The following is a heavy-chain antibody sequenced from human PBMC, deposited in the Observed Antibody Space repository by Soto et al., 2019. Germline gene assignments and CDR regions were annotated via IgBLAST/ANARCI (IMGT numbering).Heavy chain of an antibody. CDR2: ISYDGGLQ. CDR3: VSDRGYGHASVPYS. CDR1: GFTFSSYG. J-gene: IGHJ4*02. Sequence: QAQLVESGGGVMKPGRSRRLSSAASGFTFSSYGMHWVRQAPGTGLERVAVISYDGGLQHYADSVKGRFTISRDNSKKMVPLQMNSLRAEDTAVYYCVSDRGYGHASVPYSWGQGTLVSVSS. V-gene: IGHV3-30*03. D-gene: IGHD5-18*01.